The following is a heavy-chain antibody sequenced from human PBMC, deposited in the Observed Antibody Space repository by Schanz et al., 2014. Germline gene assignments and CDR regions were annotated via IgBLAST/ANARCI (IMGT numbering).Heavy chain of an antibody. V-gene: IGHV1-18*01. D-gene: IGHD2-2*01. CDR3: ARDRRRYCSTASCLHDNWFDP. J-gene: IGHJ5*02. CDR2: ISAYTNNT. CDR1: RYTFNTYG. Sequence: QGQLVQSGPEVKEPGASVKVSCEASRYTFNTYGLYWVRQAPGQGLEWMGWISAYTNNTNYAQKVQGRVTMTTDTSTGTAYMELRSLRSDDTAVYYCARDRRRYCSTASCLHDNWFDPWGQGTLVIVSS.